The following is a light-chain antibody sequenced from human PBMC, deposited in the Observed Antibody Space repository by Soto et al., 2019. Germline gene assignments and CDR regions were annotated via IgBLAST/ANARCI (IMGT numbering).Light chain of an antibody. Sequence: DIQMTQSPSTLSASAGDRVTITCRASQSVSTWLAWYQQKPGKAPKLLIYKASSLQSGVPSRFSGSGSGTEFTLTISSLQPDDFATYFCQQYHSYSTFGGGTKVEIK. CDR1: QSVSTW. V-gene: IGKV1-5*03. J-gene: IGKJ4*01. CDR2: KAS. CDR3: QQYHSYST.